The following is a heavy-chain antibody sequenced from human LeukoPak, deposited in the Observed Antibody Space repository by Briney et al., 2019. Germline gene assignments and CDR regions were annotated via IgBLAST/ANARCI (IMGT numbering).Heavy chain of an antibody. J-gene: IGHJ5*02. Sequence: GGSLRLSCAASGFTFSSYSMNWVRQAPGKGLEWVSSISSSSSYIYYADSVKGRLTISRDNAKNSLYLQMNSLRAEDTAVYYCARDGGRGFDPWGQGTLVTVSS. CDR2: ISSSSSYI. CDR3: ARDGGRGFDP. CDR1: GFTFSSYS. D-gene: IGHD3-10*01. V-gene: IGHV3-21*01.